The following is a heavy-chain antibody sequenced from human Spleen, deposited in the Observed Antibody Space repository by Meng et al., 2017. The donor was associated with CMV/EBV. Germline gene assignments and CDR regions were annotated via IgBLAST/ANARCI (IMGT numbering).Heavy chain of an antibody. D-gene: IGHD1-26*01. Sequence: LSLTCAASGFHFSNYAMDWVRLAPGKGLEWVAIISHDGSNKHYADFVNGRFTISRDNSENTLYLQMNSLRVEDTALYYCARKQSGSYWGGSIHYAMDVWGLGTTVTVSS. CDR1: GFHFSNYA. V-gene: IGHV3-30*04. J-gene: IGHJ6*02. CDR3: ARKQSGSYWGGSIHYAMDV. CDR2: ISHDGSNK.